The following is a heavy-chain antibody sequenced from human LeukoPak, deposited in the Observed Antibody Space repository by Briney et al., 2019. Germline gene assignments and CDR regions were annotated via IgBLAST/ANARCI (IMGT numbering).Heavy chain of an antibody. CDR1: GFTFSSYS. J-gene: IGHJ6*02. D-gene: IGHD3-10*01. CDR2: INSSSSYI. Sequence: GGSLRLSCAASGFTFSSYSMNWVRQAPGKGLEWVSSINSSSSYIYYADSVKGRFTISRDNAKNSLYLQMNSLRAEDTAVYYCARDEVVRGVIPRGYYYYYGMDVWGQGTTVTVSS. V-gene: IGHV3-21*01. CDR3: ARDEVVRGVIPRGYYYYYGMDV.